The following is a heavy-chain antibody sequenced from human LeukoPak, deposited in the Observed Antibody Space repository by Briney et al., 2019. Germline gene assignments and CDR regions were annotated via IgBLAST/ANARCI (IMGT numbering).Heavy chain of an antibody. CDR2: ISAYNGNT. V-gene: IGHV1-18*01. CDR1: GYTFTSYG. J-gene: IGHJ5*02. D-gene: IGHD2-2*01. CDR3: ARPLDCSSTSCYSVNWFDP. Sequence: ASVKVSCKASGYTFTSYGISWGRQAPGQGLEWMGWISAYNGNTNYAQKLQGRVTMTTDTSTSTAYMELRSLRSDDTAVYYCARPLDCSSTSCYSVNWFDPWGQGTLVTVSS.